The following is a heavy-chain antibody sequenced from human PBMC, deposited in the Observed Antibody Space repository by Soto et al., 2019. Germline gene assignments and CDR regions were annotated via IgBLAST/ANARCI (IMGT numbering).Heavy chain of an antibody. CDR3: ASGGKNSSGSPYY. D-gene: IGHD3-22*01. CDR2: IIPIFGTA. Sequence: ASVKVSCKASGGTFSSYAISWVRQAPGQGLEWMGGIIPIFGTANCAQKFQGRVTITADESTSTAYMELSSLRSEDTAVYYCASGGKNSSGSPYYWGQGTLVTVSS. V-gene: IGHV1-69*13. J-gene: IGHJ4*02. CDR1: GGTFSSYA.